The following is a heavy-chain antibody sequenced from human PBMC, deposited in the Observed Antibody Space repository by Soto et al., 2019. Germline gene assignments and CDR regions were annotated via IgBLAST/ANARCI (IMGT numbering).Heavy chain of an antibody. Sequence: GRSLRLSCAASGFIFRDFYMSWIRQVPGKGLEWLSKISSSSSSTDYADSVKGRFTISRDNAKNSLYPQMSSLRAEDTAVYYCARDRGGGSIFGGHYGMDVWGQGTTVTVSS. J-gene: IGHJ6*02. CDR2: ISSSSSST. D-gene: IGHD3-3*01. CDR3: ARDRGGGSIFGGHYGMDV. V-gene: IGHV3-11*06. CDR1: GFIFRDFY.